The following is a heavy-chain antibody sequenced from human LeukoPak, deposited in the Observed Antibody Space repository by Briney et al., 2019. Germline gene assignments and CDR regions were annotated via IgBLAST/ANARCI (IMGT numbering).Heavy chain of an antibody. D-gene: IGHD4/OR15-4a*01. CDR1: GFSFSSYS. CDR3: AKIGANVGF. Sequence: GGSLRLSCAASGFSFSSYSMNWVRQAPGKGLEWVSAISGSGGSTYYADSVKGRFTISRDNSKNTLYLQMNSLRAEDTAVYYCAKIGANVGFWGQGTLVTVSS. CDR2: ISGSGGST. J-gene: IGHJ4*02. V-gene: IGHV3-23*01.